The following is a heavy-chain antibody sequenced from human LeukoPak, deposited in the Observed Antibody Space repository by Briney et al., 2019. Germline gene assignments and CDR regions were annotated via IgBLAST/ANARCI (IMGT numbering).Heavy chain of an antibody. CDR2: ISSSGSTI. D-gene: IGHD5-24*01. Sequence: GGSLRLSCAASGFTFSDYYMSWIRQAPGKGLEWVSYISSSGSTIYYADSVKGRFTISRDNVKNSLYLQMNSLRAEDTAVYYCASPGDGYNPFFDYWGQGTLVTVSS. CDR1: GFTFSDYY. CDR3: ASPGDGYNPFFDY. J-gene: IGHJ4*02. V-gene: IGHV3-11*04.